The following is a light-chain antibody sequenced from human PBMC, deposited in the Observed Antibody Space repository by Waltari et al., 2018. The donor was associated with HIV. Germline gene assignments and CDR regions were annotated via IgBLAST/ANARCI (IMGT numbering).Light chain of an antibody. Sequence: SSRLTQPPSVSVAPGETATITCGALTIERKSEHWYQQKAGQAPVVVLSYDTDRPAGIPERFSGFNSGHSATLIISRVGAGDEADYYCQVWDSASDHVLFGGGTRLTVL. CDR3: QVWDSASDHVL. CDR1: TIERKS. J-gene: IGLJ2*01. CDR2: YDT. V-gene: IGLV3-21*04.